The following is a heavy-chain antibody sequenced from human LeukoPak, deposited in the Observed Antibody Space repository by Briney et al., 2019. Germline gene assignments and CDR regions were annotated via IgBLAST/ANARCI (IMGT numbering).Heavy chain of an antibody. J-gene: IGHJ4*02. Sequence: SETLSLTCTVSGGSISSSNYYWGWIRQSPGKRLEWIATIYYGVSTYYNPSLRSRVTISVDASKNLFSLKVKSVTAADTPVYYCARVRGGDYVIPDNWGQGTLVTVSS. D-gene: IGHD4-17*01. V-gene: IGHV4-39*07. CDR3: ARVRGGDYVIPDN. CDR1: GGSISSSNYY. CDR2: IYYGVST.